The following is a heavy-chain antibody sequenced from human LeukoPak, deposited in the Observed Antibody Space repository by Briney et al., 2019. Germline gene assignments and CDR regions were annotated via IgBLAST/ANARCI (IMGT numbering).Heavy chain of an antibody. V-gene: IGHV3-21*01. Sequence: GGSLRLSCAASGFTFSSYSMSWVRQAPGKGLEWVSFISSTSSYIYYADSVKGRFTISRDNAKNSLYLQMNSLRAEDTAVYYCATDYGGNYYWGQGTLVTVSS. CDR3: ATDYGGNYY. D-gene: IGHD4-23*01. J-gene: IGHJ4*02. CDR1: GFTFSSYS. CDR2: ISSTSSYI.